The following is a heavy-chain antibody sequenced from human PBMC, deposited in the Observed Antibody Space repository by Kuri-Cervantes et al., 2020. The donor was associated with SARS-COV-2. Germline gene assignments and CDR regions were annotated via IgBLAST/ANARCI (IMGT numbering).Heavy chain of an antibody. Sequence: GESLKISCAASGFTFSSYGMHWVRQAPGKGLEWVAFIRYDGSNKYYADSVKGRFTISRDNSKNTLYLQMNSLRAEDTAVYYCAREAYYYGSGSYWDYWGQGTLVTVSS. D-gene: IGHD3-10*01. CDR1: GFTFSSYG. CDR3: AREAYYYGSGSYWDY. CDR2: IRYDGSNK. J-gene: IGHJ4*02. V-gene: IGHV3-30*02.